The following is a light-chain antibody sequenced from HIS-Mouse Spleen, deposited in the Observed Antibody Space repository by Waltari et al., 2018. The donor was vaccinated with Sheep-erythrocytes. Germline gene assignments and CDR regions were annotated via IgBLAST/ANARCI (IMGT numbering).Light chain of an antibody. J-gene: IGLJ1*01. CDR1: SSDVGGYNY. CDR2: DVS. Sequence: QSALTQPPSASGSPGQSVTIPCTGTSSDVGGYNYVSWYQQYPGKAPKLMIYDVSKRPSGVPDRFSGSKSGNTASLTISGLQAEDEADYYCCSYAGSYNQVFAAGTKVTVL. V-gene: IGLV2-8*01. CDR3: CSYAGSYNQV.